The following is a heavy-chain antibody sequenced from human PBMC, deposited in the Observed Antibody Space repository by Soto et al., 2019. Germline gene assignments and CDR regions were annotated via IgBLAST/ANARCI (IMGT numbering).Heavy chain of an antibody. CDR2: IYPGDSDT. Sequence: VAALKISWKGPGCSYTTYWIGWVRQMPGKGLEGMGIIYPGDSDTKYSASLQGQVSISADPSLSTAYLQWTSLKASDTAMYYCARSRRGAYSSGWYSPTGYYNYGIDVWGQGTKVTVSS. J-gene: IGHJ6*02. D-gene: IGHD6-19*01. CDR3: ARSRRGAYSSGWYSPTGYYNYGIDV. CDR1: GCSYTTYW. V-gene: IGHV5-51*01.